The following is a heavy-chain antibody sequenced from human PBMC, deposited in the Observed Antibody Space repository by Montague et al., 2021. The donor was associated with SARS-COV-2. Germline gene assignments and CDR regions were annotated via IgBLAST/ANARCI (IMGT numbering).Heavy chain of an antibody. J-gene: IGHJ3*02. CDR2: IYYSGST. CDR3: ARGSGWMGNAFDI. CDR1: GGSISSYY. D-gene: IGHD6-19*01. Sequence: SETLSLTCTVSGGSISSYYWSWIRQPPGMGLEWIGYIYYSGSTXXXPSXKGRVTISVDTSKNQFSLKLSSVTAADTAVYYCARGSGWMGNAFDIWGQGTMVTVSS. V-gene: IGHV4-59*01.